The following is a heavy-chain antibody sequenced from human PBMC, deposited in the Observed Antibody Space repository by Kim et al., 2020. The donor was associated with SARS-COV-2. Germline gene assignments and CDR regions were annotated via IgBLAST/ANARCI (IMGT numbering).Heavy chain of an antibody. V-gene: IGHV3-23*01. Sequence: ARFTLSRDNSRNTLYLQMNSLRAEDAAVYYCAKQLGYCSGGTCYFDSWGQGTLVTVSS. CDR3: AKQLGYCSGGTCYFDS. D-gene: IGHD2-15*01. J-gene: IGHJ4*02.